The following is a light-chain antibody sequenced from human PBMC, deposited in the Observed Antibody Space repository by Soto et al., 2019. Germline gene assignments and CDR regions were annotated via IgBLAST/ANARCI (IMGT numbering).Light chain of an antibody. V-gene: IGLV2-14*01. CDR1: SSDVGGYNY. CDR3: SSYTSSRTYV. J-gene: IGLJ1*01. Sequence: QSALTQPASVSGSPGQSITISCTGTSSDVGGYNYVSWYQQHPGKAPKLMIYEVSNRPSGVSNRFSGSKSGNTASLTISGLQAEDEADYYCSSYTSSRTYVFGPGTKLTVL. CDR2: EVS.